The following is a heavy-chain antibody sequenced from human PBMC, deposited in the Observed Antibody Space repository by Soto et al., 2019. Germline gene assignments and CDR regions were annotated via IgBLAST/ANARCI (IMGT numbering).Heavy chain of an antibody. V-gene: IGHV4-34*01. J-gene: IGHJ6*02. CDR3: ARGRPMYSYYGMDV. Sequence: QVQLQQWGAGLLKPSETLSLTCAVYGGSFSGYYWSWIRQPPGKGLEWIGEINHSGSTNYNPSLKSRVTISVDTSKNQFSLKLSSVTAADTAVYYCARGRPMYSYYGMDVWGQGTTVTVSS. CDR1: GGSFSGYY. CDR2: INHSGST.